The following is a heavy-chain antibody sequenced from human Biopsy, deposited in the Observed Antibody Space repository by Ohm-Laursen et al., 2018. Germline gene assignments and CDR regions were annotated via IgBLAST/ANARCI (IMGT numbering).Heavy chain of an antibody. J-gene: IGHJ4*02. D-gene: IGHD6-25*01. CDR1: GFTFKKYV. Sequence: SLRLSCPDAGFTFKKYVLNWVRQAPGKGMAWVSSIDSSAATTFYADSVKGRFTISRDNSKNTLFLQMNSLRSADTAVYYCASDLSGYPSAFDYWGQGTPVTVSS. V-gene: IGHV3-23*01. CDR3: ASDLSGYPSAFDY. CDR2: IDSSAATT.